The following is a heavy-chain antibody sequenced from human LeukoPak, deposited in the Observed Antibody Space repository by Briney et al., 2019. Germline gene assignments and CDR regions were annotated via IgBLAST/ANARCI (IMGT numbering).Heavy chain of an antibody. Sequence: VASVKVSCKASGYTFTGYYMHWVRQAPGQGLEWMGWINPNSGGTNYAQKFQGRVTMTRDTSISTAYMELSRLRSDDTAVYYCARDLPWPAGYCSSTSCYRGYFGYWGQGTLVTVSS. CDR2: INPNSGGT. D-gene: IGHD2-2*02. CDR3: ARDLPWPAGYCSSTSCYRGYFGY. J-gene: IGHJ4*02. V-gene: IGHV1-2*02. CDR1: GYTFTGYY.